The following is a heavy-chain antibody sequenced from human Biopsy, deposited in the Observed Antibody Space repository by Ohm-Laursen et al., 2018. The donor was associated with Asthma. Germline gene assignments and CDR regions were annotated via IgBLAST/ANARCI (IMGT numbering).Heavy chain of an antibody. CDR1: GYTFTGYY. V-gene: IGHV1-2*06. CDR2: INPNSGGT. J-gene: IGHJ5*02. D-gene: IGHD1-7*01. Sequence: ASVKVSCKVSGYTFTGYYMHWVRQAPGQGLEWMGRINPNSGGTNYAQKFQGRVTMTRDTSISTACMELSRLRSDDTAVYYCAREGITGTTAWFDPWGQGTLVTVSS. CDR3: AREGITGTTAWFDP.